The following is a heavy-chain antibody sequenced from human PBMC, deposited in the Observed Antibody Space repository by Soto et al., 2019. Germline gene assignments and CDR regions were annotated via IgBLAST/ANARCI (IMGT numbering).Heavy chain of an antibody. Sequence: GGSLRLSCAASGFTFSVYAMSWVRHAPGKGLEWVSGISGSGSSTYYADSVKGRFTISRDNSKNTLYLQVNSLRADDTAVYYCARRNWNYGAFDIWGQGTMVTVSS. J-gene: IGHJ3*02. CDR3: ARRNWNYGAFDI. V-gene: IGHV3-23*01. CDR2: ISGSGSST. D-gene: IGHD1-7*01. CDR1: GFTFSVYA.